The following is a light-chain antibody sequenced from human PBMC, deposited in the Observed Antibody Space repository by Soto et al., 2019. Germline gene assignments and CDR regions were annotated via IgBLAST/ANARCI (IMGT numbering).Light chain of an antibody. V-gene: IGKV4-1*01. CDR2: WAS. J-gene: IGKJ4*01. CDR1: QSLLSRSNNKDY. CDR3: LQYYCAPVT. Sequence: DIVMTQSPESLAVSLGERATINCKSTQSLLSRSNNKDYLAWYQHKPGQAPKPLIRWASSRQSGVPERFSGSGSGADFTLTISSLQAEDVAVYYCLQYYCAPVTFGGGTKLEIK.